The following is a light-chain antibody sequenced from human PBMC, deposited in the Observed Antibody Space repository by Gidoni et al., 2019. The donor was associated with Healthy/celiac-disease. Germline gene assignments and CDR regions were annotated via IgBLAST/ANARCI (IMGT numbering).Light chain of an antibody. CDR1: QSVSSN. J-gene: IGKJ4*01. Sequence: EIVMTQSPATLSVSPGERAPLSCRASQSVSSNLAWYQQKPGQAPRLLLYGASPRATGIPARFCGSGSGTEFTLTISSLQSEDFAVYYCQHQSTFGGGTKVEIK. CDR2: GAS. V-gene: IGKV3-15*01. CDR3: QHQST.